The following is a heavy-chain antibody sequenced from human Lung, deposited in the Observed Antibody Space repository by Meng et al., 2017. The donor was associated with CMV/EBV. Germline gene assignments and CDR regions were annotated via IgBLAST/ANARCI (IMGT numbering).Heavy chain of an antibody. V-gene: IGHV3-7*01. Sequence: SCEDSGFTFSDQWMSWVRQAPGKGLEWVGRISKSGVDTYYADSVRGRFSISRDNVRGSLFLQMNSPRLEDSGVYFCLRDYQTIWGQGTGVTVDS. J-gene: IGHJ4*02. CDR3: LRDYQTI. CDR2: ISKSGVDT. D-gene: IGHD2-2*01. CDR1: GFTFSDQW.